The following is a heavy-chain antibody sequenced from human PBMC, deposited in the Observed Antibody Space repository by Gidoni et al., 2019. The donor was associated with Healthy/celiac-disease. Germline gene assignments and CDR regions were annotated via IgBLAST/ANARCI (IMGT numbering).Heavy chain of an antibody. CDR3: AKDEGPDWLFDAFDI. CDR1: GFTFDDYA. CDR2: ISWNSGSI. V-gene: IGHV3-9*01. Sequence: EVQLVESGGGLVQPGTSLRLSCAASGFTFDDYAMHWVRQAPGQGLEWVSGISWNSGSIGYADSVKGRFTISRDNAKNSLYLQMNSLRAEDTALYYCAKDEGPDWLFDAFDIWGQGTMVTVSS. D-gene: IGHD3-9*01. J-gene: IGHJ3*02.